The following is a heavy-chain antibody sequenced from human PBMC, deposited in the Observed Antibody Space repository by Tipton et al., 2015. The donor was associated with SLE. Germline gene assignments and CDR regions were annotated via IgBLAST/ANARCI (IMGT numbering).Heavy chain of an antibody. V-gene: IGHV4-59*11. CDR1: GDSFSGHY. D-gene: IGHD4/OR15-4a*01. CDR3: GIRGASWELDY. CDR2: VYYSGTT. J-gene: IGHJ4*02. Sequence: TLSLTCTVSGDSFSGHYWSWIRQPPGKGLQWIGYVYYSGTTSYNPSLKSRLTMSVDTSRTQFSLKLRSVTTADTAVYYCGIRGASWELDYWGQGTLVTVSS.